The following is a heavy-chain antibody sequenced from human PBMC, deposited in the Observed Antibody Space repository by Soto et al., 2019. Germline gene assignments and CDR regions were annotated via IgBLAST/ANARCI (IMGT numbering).Heavy chain of an antibody. CDR1: GFTFSSYG. V-gene: IGHV3-30*18. D-gene: IGHD1-26*01. CDR3: AKEWGVIVGATTSVPSDAFDI. CDR2: ISYDGSNK. Sequence: GGSLRLSCAASGFTFSSYGMHWVRQAPGKGLEWVAVISYDGSNKYYADSVKGRFTISRDNSKNTLYLQMNSLRAEDRAVYYCAKEWGVIVGATTSVPSDAFDIWGQGTMVTVSS. J-gene: IGHJ3*02.